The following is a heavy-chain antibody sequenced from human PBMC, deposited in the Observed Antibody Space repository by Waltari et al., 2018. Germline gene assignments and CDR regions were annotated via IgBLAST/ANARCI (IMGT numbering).Heavy chain of an antibody. CDR2: VDPEDGET. Sequence: EVQLVQSGAEVKKPGATVKISCKASGYTFTDYYMHWVQQAPGKGLEWMGRVDPEDGETIYAEKFQGRVTITADTSTDTAYMELSSLRSEDTAVYYCATLYYYDSSGYYRGYFDYWGQGTLVTVSS. V-gene: IGHV1-69-2*01. CDR1: GYTFTDYY. CDR3: ATLYYYDSSGYYRGYFDY. D-gene: IGHD3-22*01. J-gene: IGHJ4*02.